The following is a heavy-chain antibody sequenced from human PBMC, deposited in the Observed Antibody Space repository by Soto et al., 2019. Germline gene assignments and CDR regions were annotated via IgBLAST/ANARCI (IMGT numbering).Heavy chain of an antibody. Sequence: GESLKISCKGSGYSFTSYWIGWVRQMPGKGLEWMGIIYPGDSDTRYSPSFQGQVTISADKSISTAYLQWSSLKASDTAMYYCARSPDPYCSGGSCYSFDYWGQGTLVTVSS. J-gene: IGHJ4*02. V-gene: IGHV5-51*01. CDR1: GYSFTSYW. CDR2: IYPGDSDT. CDR3: ARSPDPYCSGGSCYSFDY. D-gene: IGHD2-15*01.